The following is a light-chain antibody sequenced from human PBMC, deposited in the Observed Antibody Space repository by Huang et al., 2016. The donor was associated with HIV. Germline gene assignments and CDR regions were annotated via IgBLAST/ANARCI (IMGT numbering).Light chain of an antibody. Sequence: EIVMTQSPGTLSVAPGERATLSCRASQNINTNLAWFQPKPGQAPRLLIYAASTRTADFPARFSGIGSRTEFTLTISSLQSEDIAVYYCQQYNDWPRSFGQGTKVEIK. CDR3: QQYNDWPRS. V-gene: IGKV3-15*01. J-gene: IGKJ1*01. CDR2: AAS. CDR1: QNINTN.